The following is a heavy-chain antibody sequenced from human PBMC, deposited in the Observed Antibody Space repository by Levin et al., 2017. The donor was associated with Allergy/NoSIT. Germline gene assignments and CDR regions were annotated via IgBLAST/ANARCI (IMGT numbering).Heavy chain of an antibody. CDR1: GSSISSGYY. V-gene: IGHV4-38-2*02. CDR3: ARAIALNSAFDF. D-gene: IGHD6-13*01. CDR2: FYQSGST. Sequence: TASETLSLTCSVSGSSISSGYYWAWIRQPPGKGLEWVANFYQSGSTYFNPSLEGRVTISADTSKNQFSLSLTSVTAADTAVYYCARAIALNSAFDFWGQGTLVTVSS. J-gene: IGHJ4*02.